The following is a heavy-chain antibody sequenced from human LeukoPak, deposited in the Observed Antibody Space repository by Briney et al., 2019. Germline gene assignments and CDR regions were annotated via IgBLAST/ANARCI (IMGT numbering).Heavy chain of an antibody. CDR3: AITIVSSGWFVSYYGMDV. Sequence: PSETLSLTCTVSGGSISGYFWSWIRQPAGKGLEWIGRIYTSGSTNYNPSLKSRVTMSVDTSKNQFSLKLSSVTAADTAVYYCAITIVSSGWFVSYYGMDVWGQGTTVTVSS. D-gene: IGHD6-19*01. CDR1: GGSISGYF. V-gene: IGHV4-4*07. CDR2: IYTSGST. J-gene: IGHJ6*02.